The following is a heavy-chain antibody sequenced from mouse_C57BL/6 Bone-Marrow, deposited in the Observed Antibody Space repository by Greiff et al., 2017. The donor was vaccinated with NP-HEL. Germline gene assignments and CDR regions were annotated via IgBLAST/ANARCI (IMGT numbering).Heavy chain of an antibody. J-gene: IGHJ4*01. D-gene: IGHD4-1*01. CDR1: GYTFTSYW. CDR3: ARYRASSGTRAMDY. Sequence: QVQLQQSGAELAKPGASVKLSCKASGYTFTSYWMHWVKQRPGQGLEGIGYINPSSGYTKYNQKFKEKATLSADKTSSNAYMQLSSLTYEDSAVYYCARYRASSGTRAMDYWGQGTSVTVSS. CDR2: INPSSGYT. V-gene: IGHV1-7*01.